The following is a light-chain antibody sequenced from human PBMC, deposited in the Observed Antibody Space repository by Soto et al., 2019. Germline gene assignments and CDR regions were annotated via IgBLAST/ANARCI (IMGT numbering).Light chain of an antibody. V-gene: IGKV3-20*01. J-gene: IGKJ1*01. Sequence: EIVIPQSRAPLPASPGERSPLSGRASQSVNTNLAWYQQKPGQAPRLIIYGASTRATGVTDRFSGSGSGTDFTLTISRLEPEDLAVYHCEKYGRLSWTFGQGTKVDIK. CDR3: EKYGRLSWT. CDR1: QSVNTN. CDR2: GAS.